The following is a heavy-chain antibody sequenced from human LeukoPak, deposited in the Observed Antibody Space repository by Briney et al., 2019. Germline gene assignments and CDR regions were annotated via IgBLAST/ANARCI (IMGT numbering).Heavy chain of an antibody. Sequence: PSETLSLTCAVSGGSISSSNWWSWVRQPPGQGLEWIGEIYHSGSTNYNPSLKSRVTISVDKSKNQFSLKLSSVTAADTAAYYCARTYYYDSSGYYYFDYWGQGTLVTVSS. CDR3: ARTYYYDSSGYYYFDY. CDR1: GGSISSSNW. CDR2: IYHSGST. D-gene: IGHD3-22*01. V-gene: IGHV4-4*02. J-gene: IGHJ4*02.